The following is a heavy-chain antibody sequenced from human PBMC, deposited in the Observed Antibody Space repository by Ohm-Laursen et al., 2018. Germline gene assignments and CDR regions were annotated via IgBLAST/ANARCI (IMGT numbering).Heavy chain of an antibody. J-gene: IGHJ5*02. CDR2: VTGSGRTT. Sequence: SLRLSCAASGFTFSGYAMSWVRQAPGKGPEWVSVVTGSGRTTYYRDSVKGRFTISRDNSKNTLYLQMNSLRVEDTAVYYCAKGLSGGTGHGNWFDPWGQGILVSVSS. CDR3: AKGLSGGTGHGNWFDP. D-gene: IGHD3-10*01. CDR1: GFTFSGYA. V-gene: IGHV3-23*01.